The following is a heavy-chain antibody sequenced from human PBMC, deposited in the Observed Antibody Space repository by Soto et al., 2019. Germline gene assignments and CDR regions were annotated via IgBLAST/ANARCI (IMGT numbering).Heavy chain of an antibody. D-gene: IGHD3-3*01. V-gene: IGHV3-23*01. CDR1: GFTFSSYA. Sequence: GGSLRLSCAASGFTFSSYAMSWVRQAPGKGLEWVSAISGSGGSTYYADSVKGRFTISRDNSKNTLYLQMNSLRAEDTAVYYCASIRFLEWLLSSPSGWFDPWGQGTLVTVSS. J-gene: IGHJ5*02. CDR2: ISGSGGST. CDR3: ASIRFLEWLLSSPSGWFDP.